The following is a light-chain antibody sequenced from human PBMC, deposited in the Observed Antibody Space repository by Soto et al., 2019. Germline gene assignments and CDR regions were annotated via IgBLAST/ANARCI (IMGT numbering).Light chain of an antibody. CDR3: QQYGRSPWT. CDR2: GAS. Sequence: EIVMTQSPATLSVSPVERATLSCRASQSVSSNLAWYQQKPGQAPRLLIYGASSRATGIPDRFSGSGSGTDFVLTISRLEPDDFAVYYCQQYGRSPWTFGQGTKVDIK. V-gene: IGKV3-20*01. CDR1: QSVSSN. J-gene: IGKJ1*01.